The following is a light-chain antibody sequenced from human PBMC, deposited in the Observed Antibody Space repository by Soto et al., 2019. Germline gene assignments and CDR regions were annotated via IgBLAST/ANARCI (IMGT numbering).Light chain of an antibody. J-gene: IGLJ3*02. CDR2: DTS. V-gene: IGLV7-46*01. CDR3: LLAYSSSRPV. Sequence: QTVVTQEPSLTVSPGGTVTLTCGSSTGDVTSGDYPYWFQQKPGQAPRTLIYDTSNKHSWTPARFSGSLLGGKAALTLSGAQPEDEAIYYCLLAYSSSRPVFGGGTKLTVL. CDR1: TGDVTSGDY.